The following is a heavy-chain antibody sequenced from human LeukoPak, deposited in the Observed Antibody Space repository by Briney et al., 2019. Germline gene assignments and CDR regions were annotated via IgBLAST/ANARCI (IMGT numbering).Heavy chain of an antibody. V-gene: IGHV3-20*01. D-gene: IGHD6-13*01. CDR2: INWNGGST. CDR3: ARVSSSSTYYYMDV. J-gene: IGHJ6*03. CDR1: GFTFDDYG. Sequence: GGSLRLSCAASGFTFDDYGMSRVRQAPGKGLEWVSGINWNGGSTGYADSVKGRFTISRDNAKNSLYLQMNSLRAEDTALYHCARVSSSSTYYYMDVWGKGTTVTVSS.